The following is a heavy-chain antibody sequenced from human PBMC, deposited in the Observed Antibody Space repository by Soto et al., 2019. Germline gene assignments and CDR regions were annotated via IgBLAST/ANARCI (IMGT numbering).Heavy chain of an antibody. Sequence: ASVKGACKVPKYSLTELTTDWLRQAPGKGLEWMGRSAPEEGEPIYPQKFQGRVSMTEDPSTDTAYMELTSLRFEDTAVYFCAADRKIVGTIGAFDFWGQGTLVTVSS. CDR2: SAPEEGEP. J-gene: IGHJ4*02. V-gene: IGHV1-24*01. D-gene: IGHD1-26*01. CDR1: KYSLTELT. CDR3: AADRKIVGTIGAFDF.